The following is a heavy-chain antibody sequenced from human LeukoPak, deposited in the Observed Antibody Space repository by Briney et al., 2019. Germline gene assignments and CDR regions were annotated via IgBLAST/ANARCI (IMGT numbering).Heavy chain of an antibody. CDR2: VSAYNGNT. CDR1: GYTFTSYG. V-gene: IGHV1-18*01. D-gene: IGHD6-19*01. J-gene: IGHJ6*03. Sequence: GASVKVSCTASGYTFTSYGISWVRQAPGQGLEWMGWVSAYNGNTNYAQKLQGRVTMTTDTSTSTAYMELRSLRSDDTAVYYCARAHIEQWLGNYYYYYYMDVWGKGTTVTVSS. CDR3: ARAHIEQWLGNYYYYYYMDV.